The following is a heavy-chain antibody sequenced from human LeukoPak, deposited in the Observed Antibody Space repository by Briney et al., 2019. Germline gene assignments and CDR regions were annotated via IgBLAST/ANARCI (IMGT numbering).Heavy chain of an antibody. CDR2: IRYDGSNK. Sequence: GGSLRLSCAASGFTSSSYGMHWVRQAPGKGLEWVAFIRYDGSNKYYADSVKGRFTISRDNSKNTLYLQMNSLRAEDTAVYYCAKDRIGYCSSTSCSGRAFDIWGQGTMVTVSS. CDR3: AKDRIGYCSSTSCSGRAFDI. J-gene: IGHJ3*02. D-gene: IGHD2-2*01. CDR1: GFTSSSYG. V-gene: IGHV3-30*02.